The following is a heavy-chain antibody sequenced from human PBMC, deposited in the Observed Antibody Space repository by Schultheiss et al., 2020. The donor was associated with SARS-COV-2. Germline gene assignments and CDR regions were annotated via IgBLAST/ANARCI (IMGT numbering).Heavy chain of an antibody. J-gene: IGHJ4*02. CDR2: ISYDGSNK. Sequence: GGSLRLSCAGSGLILSNYAMHWVRQAPGKGLDWLAVISYDGSNKYYADSVKGRFTISRDNSKNTLYLQMSGLRAEDTAVYYCAKAEGAVSSSSDYWGQGTLVTVSS. CDR3: AKAEGAVSSSSDY. D-gene: IGHD6-6*01. CDR1: GLILSNYA. V-gene: IGHV3-30*04.